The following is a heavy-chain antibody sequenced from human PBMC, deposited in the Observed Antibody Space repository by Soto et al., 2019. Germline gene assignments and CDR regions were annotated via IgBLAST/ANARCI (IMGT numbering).Heavy chain of an antibody. CDR2: IWYDGFKT. CDR3: ARDHETHSYYSRFDY. CDR1: AFTLTDYG. V-gene: IGHV3-33*01. D-gene: IGHD3-22*01. J-gene: IGHJ4*02. Sequence: QVQLVESGGGVVQPGRSLRLSCAASAFTLTDYGMHWVRQAPGKGLEWVAVIWYDGFKTYYAESAKGRFTISRDTSKNTVYVLVYILRAEHLAVYYCARDHETHSYYSRFDYWGQGTLVTVSS.